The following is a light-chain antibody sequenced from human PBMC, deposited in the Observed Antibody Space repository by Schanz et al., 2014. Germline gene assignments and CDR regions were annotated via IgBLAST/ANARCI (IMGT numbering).Light chain of an antibody. CDR3: SSYTSSNTWM. CDR2: DVS. CDR1: SSDVGGYNY. V-gene: IGLV2-14*03. J-gene: IGLJ3*02. Sequence: QSALTQPASVSGSPGQSITISCTGTSSDVGGYNYVSWYQHHPGKAPKLMIYDVSNRPSGVSNRFSGSKSGNTASLTISGLQAEDEADYYCSSYTSSNTWMFGGGTKLTVL.